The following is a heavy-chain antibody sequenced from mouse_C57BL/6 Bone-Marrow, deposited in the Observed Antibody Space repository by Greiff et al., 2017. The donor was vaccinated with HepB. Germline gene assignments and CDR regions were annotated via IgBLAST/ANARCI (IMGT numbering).Heavy chain of an antibody. CDR2: IDPETGGT. J-gene: IGHJ2*01. Sequence: QVHVKQSGAELVRPGASVTLSCKASGYTFTDYEMHWVKQTPVHGLEWIGAIDPETGGTAYNQKFKGKAILTADKSPSTAYMELRSLTSEDSAVYYCTRCVPDYWGQGTTLTVSS. V-gene: IGHV1-15*01. CDR1: GYTFTDYE. CDR3: TRCVPDY.